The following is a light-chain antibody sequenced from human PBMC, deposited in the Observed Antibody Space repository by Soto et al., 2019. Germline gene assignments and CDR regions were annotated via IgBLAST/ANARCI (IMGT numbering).Light chain of an antibody. CDR3: QQYGSSPLT. CDR2: GAS. J-gene: IGKJ3*01. Sequence: EIVLTQSPGTLSLSPGERATLSCRASPSVSSSNLAWYQQKPGQAPRLLIYGASTRATGIPDRFSGSGSGTDFTLTISRLDPEDFAVYYCQQYGSSPLTFGPGTKVDIK. V-gene: IGKV3-20*01. CDR1: PSVSSSN.